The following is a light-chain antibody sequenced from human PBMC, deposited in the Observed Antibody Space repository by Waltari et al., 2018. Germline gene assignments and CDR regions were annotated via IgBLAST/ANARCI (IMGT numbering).Light chain of an antibody. CDR2: QDV. J-gene: IGLJ2*01. CDR1: RLGDKY. V-gene: IGLV3-1*01. Sequence: SYELTQLPSVSVSPGQTANITCSGDRLGDKYICWFQQRPGQSPVMVIYQDVQRPARIPERFSGSNSKNTATLTISGTQAMDGADYFCQVWDGRSVVFGGGTKLTVL. CDR3: QVWDGRSVV.